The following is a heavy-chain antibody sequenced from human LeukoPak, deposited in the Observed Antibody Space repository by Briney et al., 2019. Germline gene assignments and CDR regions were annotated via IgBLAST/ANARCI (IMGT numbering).Heavy chain of an antibody. CDR1: GVMFPSYW. V-gene: IGHV3-30*18. Sequence: GGSLRLSCAASGVMFPSYWMTWVRQAPGKGLEWVAVISYDGSNKYYADSVKGRFTISRDNSKNTLYMQMNGLRAEDTAVYYCAKDTPTYYDFWSGPGFDYWGQGTLVTVSS. CDR3: AKDTPTYYDFWSGPGFDY. CDR2: ISYDGSNK. J-gene: IGHJ4*02. D-gene: IGHD3-3*01.